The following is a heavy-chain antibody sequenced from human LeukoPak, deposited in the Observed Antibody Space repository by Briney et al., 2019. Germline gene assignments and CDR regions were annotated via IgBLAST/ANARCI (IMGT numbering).Heavy chain of an antibody. V-gene: IGHV3-30-3*02. D-gene: IGHD1-26*01. CDR3: VKGGIVGATKDRSFDY. CDR2: ISYDGSNK. J-gene: IGHJ4*02. Sequence: GGSLRLSCAASGFTFSSYAMHWVRQAPGKGLEWVAVISYDGSNKYYADSVKGRFTISRDNSKNTLYLQMNSLRAEDTAVYYCVKGGIVGATKDRSFDYWGQGTLVPVSS. CDR1: GFTFSSYA.